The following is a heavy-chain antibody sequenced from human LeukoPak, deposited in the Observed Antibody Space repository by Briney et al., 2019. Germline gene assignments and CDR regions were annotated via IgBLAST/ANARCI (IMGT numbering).Heavy chain of an antibody. J-gene: IGHJ6*02. V-gene: IGHV3-66*04. CDR2: IYSGGST. CDR3: ASHNDYYGMDV. CDR1: GFTVSRNY. Sequence: GGSLRLSCAASGFTVSRNYMTWVRQAPGKGLKWVSVIYSGGSTYYADSVKGRFTISRDNSKNTLYLQMNSLRAEDTAVYYCASHNDYYGMDVWGQGTTVTVSS.